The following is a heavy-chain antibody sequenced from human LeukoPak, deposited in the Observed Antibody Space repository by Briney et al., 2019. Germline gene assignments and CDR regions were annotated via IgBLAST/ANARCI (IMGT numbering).Heavy chain of an antibody. D-gene: IGHD6-13*01. J-gene: IGHJ4*02. CDR1: GFTFSSYG. Sequence: GGSLRLSCAASGFTFSSYGMHWVRQAPGKGLEWVAVISYDGSNKYYADSVKGRFTISRDNSKNTLYLQMNSLRAEDTAVYYCARDHRGSSWEFFDYWGQGTLVTVSS. CDR2: ISYDGSNK. CDR3: ARDHRGSSWEFFDY. V-gene: IGHV3-30*03.